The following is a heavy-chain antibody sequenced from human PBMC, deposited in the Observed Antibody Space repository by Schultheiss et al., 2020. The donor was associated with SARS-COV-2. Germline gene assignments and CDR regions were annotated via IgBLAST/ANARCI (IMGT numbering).Heavy chain of an antibody. CDR2: ISSSSSYI. V-gene: IGHV3-21*01. Sequence: GESLKISCAASGFTFSSYWMHWVRQAPGKGLEWVSSISSSSSYIYYADSVKGRFTISRDNAKNSLYLQMNSLRAEDTAVYYCARDAPFDSSGWSYAFDIWGQGTMVTVSS. CDR1: GFTFSSYW. J-gene: IGHJ3*02. CDR3: ARDAPFDSSGWSYAFDI. D-gene: IGHD6-19*01.